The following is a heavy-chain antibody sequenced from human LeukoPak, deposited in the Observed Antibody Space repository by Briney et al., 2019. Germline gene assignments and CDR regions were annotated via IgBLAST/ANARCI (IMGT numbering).Heavy chain of an antibody. J-gene: IGHJ3*02. CDR3: ARQARDNWGFNAFDI. Sequence: SETLSLTCTVSGGSISSSSYYWGWIRQPPGKGLEWIGSIYYSGSTYYNPSLKSRVTISVDTSKNQFSLKLSSVTAADTAVYYCARQARDNWGFNAFDIWGQGTMVTVSS. V-gene: IGHV4-39*07. CDR1: GGSISSSSYY. D-gene: IGHD7-27*01. CDR2: IYYSGST.